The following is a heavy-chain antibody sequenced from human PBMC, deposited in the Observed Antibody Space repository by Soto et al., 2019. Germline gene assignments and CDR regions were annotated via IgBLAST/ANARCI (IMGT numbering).Heavy chain of an antibody. D-gene: IGHD3-22*01. J-gene: IGHJ6*02. Sequence: QVQLVQSGAEVKKPGSSVKVSCKVSGGTFSSFGVTWVRQAPGQGLEWMGGIIPISGTTKYAQKFQGRVTITADESTGTAYMDLSSLRSEDTAVYYCTRATGYYDSSGYYYSYSYYGMDVWGQGTTVTVSS. CDR3: TRATGYYDSSGYYYSYSYYGMDV. V-gene: IGHV1-69*01. CDR1: GGTFSSFG. CDR2: IIPISGTT.